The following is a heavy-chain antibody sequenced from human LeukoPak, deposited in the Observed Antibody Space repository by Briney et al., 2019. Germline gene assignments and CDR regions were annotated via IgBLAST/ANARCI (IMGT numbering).Heavy chain of an antibody. J-gene: IGHJ4*02. V-gene: IGHV4-59*12. Sequence: PSETLSLTCTVPGGSLRGFYWSWVRQPPGKGLEWIGYIYYSGSTNYNPSLKSRVTISVDTAKNQFSLKLCCVSASDTAVYYCARVAVGETVGDYCGQGTLVTVSS. CDR1: GGSLRGFY. D-gene: IGHD6-19*01. CDR2: IYYSGST. CDR3: ARVAVGETVGDY.